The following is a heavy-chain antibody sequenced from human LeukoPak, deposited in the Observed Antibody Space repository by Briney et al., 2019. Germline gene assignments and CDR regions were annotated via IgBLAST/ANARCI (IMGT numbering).Heavy chain of an antibody. V-gene: IGHV3-23*01. CDR1: GFTFSIYA. CDR2: ISGSGGST. J-gene: IGHJ6*03. D-gene: IGHD3-3*01. CDR3: AKTDSFGVSYYYMDV. Sequence: GGSLRLSCAASGFTFSIYAMSWVRQAPGKGLEWVSAISGSGGSTYYADSVKGRFTISRDNSKNTLYLQMNSLRAEDTAVYYCAKTDSFGVSYYYMDVWGKGTTVTVSS.